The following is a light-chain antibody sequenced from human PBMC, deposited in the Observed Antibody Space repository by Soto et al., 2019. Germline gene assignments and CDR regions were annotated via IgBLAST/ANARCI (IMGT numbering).Light chain of an antibody. CDR3: QQYNIWLRGYT. J-gene: IGKJ2*01. CDR2: GAS. CDR1: QSVSSN. V-gene: IGKV3-15*01. Sequence: EIVMTQSPATLSVSPGERATLSCRASQSVSSNLAWYQQKPGQAPRLLIYGASTRATGIPARFSGSGSGTGFTLTISSVQSEDFAVYYCQQYNIWLRGYTFGQGTKLEIK.